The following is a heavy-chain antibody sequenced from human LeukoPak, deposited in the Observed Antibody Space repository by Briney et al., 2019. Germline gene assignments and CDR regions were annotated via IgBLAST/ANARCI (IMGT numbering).Heavy chain of an antibody. Sequence: GESLRLSCAASGMTFSNYGMHWVRQAPGKGLEWVAVIYYDGSNKYYADSVKGRFIISRDNSKNTLYLQMNSLRAEDTAVYYCARAHYSNGPPYFFYYYMDVWGKGTTVTVSS. CDR1: GMTFSNYG. CDR3: ARAHYSNGPPYFFYYYMDV. CDR2: IYYDGSNK. J-gene: IGHJ6*03. D-gene: IGHD4-11*01. V-gene: IGHV3-33*01.